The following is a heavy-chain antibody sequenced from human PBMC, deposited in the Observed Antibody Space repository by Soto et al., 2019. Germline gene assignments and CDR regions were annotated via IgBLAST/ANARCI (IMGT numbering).Heavy chain of an antibody. Sequence: QVQLQESGPGLVKPPQTLALTCTVSGGSVSSGAYYWSWSRQNPGKGLEWIGYIYNSGTPYYNPSLKRRVAMSVDTSKNQFSLRLRSVTAADTAVYYCARGSGTAGTTGGFDIWGQGTAVTVSS. J-gene: IGHJ3*02. D-gene: IGHD1-1*01. CDR2: IYNSGTP. CDR3: ARGSGTAGTTGGFDI. CDR1: GGSVSSGAYY. V-gene: IGHV4-31*03.